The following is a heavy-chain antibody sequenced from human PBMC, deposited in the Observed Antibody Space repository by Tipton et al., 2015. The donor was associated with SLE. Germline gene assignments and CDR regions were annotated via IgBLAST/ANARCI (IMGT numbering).Heavy chain of an antibody. V-gene: IGHV4-59*01. CDR2: VYDIDST. J-gene: IGHJ6*02. CDR3: ARDTGMDV. Sequence: TLSLTCTVSGASISSYYWSWVRQPPGKGLEWIGYVYDIDSTNYNPSLKSRVTISLDPSKNQFSLKLSSVTAADTAVYYCARDTGMDVWGQGITVTVSS. CDR1: GASISSYY.